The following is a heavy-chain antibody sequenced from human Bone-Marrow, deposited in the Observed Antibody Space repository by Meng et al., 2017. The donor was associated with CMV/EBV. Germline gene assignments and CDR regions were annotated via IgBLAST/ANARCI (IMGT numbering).Heavy chain of an antibody. D-gene: IGHD2-2*01. Sequence: SETLSLTCAVYSGSFSGYYWSWIRHSPGKGLEWIGEINHSGSTNYNPSLRSRVTISVDTSKNQFSLKLTSVPTADTAVYYCARGRGYCSDTSCYWADYWGQGSRVTGSS. V-gene: IGHV4-34*01. J-gene: IGHJ4*02. CDR3: ARGRGYCSDTSCYWADY. CDR1: SGSFSGYY. CDR2: INHSGST.